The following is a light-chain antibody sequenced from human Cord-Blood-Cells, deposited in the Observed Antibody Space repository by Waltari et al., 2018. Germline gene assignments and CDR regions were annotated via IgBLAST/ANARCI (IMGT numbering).Light chain of an antibody. V-gene: IGLV3-1*01. CDR3: QAWDSSTVV. CDR2: QDS. J-gene: IGLJ2*01. Sequence: SYELTQPPSVSVSPGQTASIPCSGATLGDKYACWYQQKPGPSPVLVIYQDSKRPSGIPERFSGSNSGNTATLTISGTQAMDEADYYCQAWDSSTVVFGGGTKLTVL. CDR1: TLGDKY.